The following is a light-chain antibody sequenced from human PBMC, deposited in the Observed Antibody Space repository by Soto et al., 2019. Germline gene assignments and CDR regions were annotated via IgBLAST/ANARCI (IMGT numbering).Light chain of an antibody. CDR2: GTS. Sequence: DIQMTQSPSSVSAFVGDRVTITCRASQVIGTWLAWYQQKPGKAPKLLIYGTSTLQTGVPSRFSSSGSGTDFTLIITSLQAEDFATYYCQQANTVPPWTFGQGTKVEIK. V-gene: IGKV1-12*01. CDR1: QVIGTW. CDR3: QQANTVPPWT. J-gene: IGKJ1*01.